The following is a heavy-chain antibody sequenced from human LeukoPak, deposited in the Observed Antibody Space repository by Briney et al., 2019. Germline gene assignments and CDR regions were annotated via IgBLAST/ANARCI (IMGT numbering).Heavy chain of an antibody. CDR1: GYTFTGYY. CDR3: ASSPDTISYFDY. D-gene: IGHD3-9*01. J-gene: IGHJ4*02. Sequence: ASVKVSCKASGYTFTGYYMHWVRQAPGQGLEWMGWINPNSGGTNYAQKLQGRVTMTRDTSISTAYMELSRLRSDDTAVYYCASSPDTISYFDYWGQGTLVTVSS. V-gene: IGHV1-2*02. CDR2: INPNSGGT.